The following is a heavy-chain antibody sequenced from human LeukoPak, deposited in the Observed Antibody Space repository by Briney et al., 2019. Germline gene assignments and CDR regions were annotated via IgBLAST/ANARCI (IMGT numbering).Heavy chain of an antibody. J-gene: IGHJ4*02. CDR3: ARVHDTTGYYHYFDS. CDR1: GFTFSTYP. V-gene: IGHV3-30*04. Sequence: GGSLRLSCEASGFTFSTYPMHWVRQAPDKGLEWVAMISYHGSNEYYADSVKGRFTISRDNSKRTLYLQMNNPRVEDTAIYYCARVHDTTGYYHYFDSWGQGTLVTVSS. D-gene: IGHD3-9*01. CDR2: ISYHGSNE.